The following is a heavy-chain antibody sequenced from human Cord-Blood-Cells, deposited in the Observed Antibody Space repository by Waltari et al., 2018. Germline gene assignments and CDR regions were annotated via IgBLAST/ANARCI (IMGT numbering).Heavy chain of an antibody. V-gene: IGHV3-23*01. CDR1: GFTFRTYD. Sequence: EVRLLESGGGLVQPGGSLRLSCAASGFTFRTYDMSWVRQAPGKGLEWVSAISGRGGSTYYADSVKGRFTISRDNSKNTLYLQMNSLRAEDTAVYYCAKVNSSATFDYWGQGTLVTVSS. CDR3: AKVNSSATFDY. J-gene: IGHJ4*02. D-gene: IGHD6-25*01. CDR2: ISGRGGST.